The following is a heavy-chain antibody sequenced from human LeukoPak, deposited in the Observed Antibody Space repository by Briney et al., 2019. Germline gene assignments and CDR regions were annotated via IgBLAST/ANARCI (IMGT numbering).Heavy chain of an antibody. CDR3: ARLSGSYYVFDI. CDR1: GYTFTGYY. V-gene: IGHV1-2*06. D-gene: IGHD1-26*01. Sequence: ASVKVSCKASGYTFTGYYMHWVRQAPGQGLEWMGRINPNSGGTNYAQKFQGRVTMTRDTSISTAYMELSRLRSDDTAVYYCARLSGSYYVFDIWGQGTMVTVSS. J-gene: IGHJ3*02. CDR2: INPNSGGT.